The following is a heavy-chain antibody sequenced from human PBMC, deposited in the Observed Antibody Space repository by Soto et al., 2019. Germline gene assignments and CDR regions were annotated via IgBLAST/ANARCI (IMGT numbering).Heavy chain of an antibody. Sequence: QVHLVESGGGVVQPGRSLRLSCAVSGFTLTTYGMQWVRQAPGKGLEWVAFVSQDGSRKYYADSVKGRFTITSDYSKNTLFLQMNSRRVEDTALYFCASVAAYWGQGTLVTVSS. CDR3: ASVAAY. CDR1: GFTLTTYG. V-gene: IGHV3-30*19. J-gene: IGHJ4*02. CDR2: VSQDGSRK. D-gene: IGHD2-15*01.